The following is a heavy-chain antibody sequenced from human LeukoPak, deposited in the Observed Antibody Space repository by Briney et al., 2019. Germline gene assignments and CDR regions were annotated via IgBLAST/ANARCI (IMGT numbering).Heavy chain of an antibody. CDR1: GFTFSSYFW. D-gene: IGHD4-23*01. Sequence: GGSLRLSCAASGFTFSSYFWMHWVRQAPGKGLVWVPRIKSDGSSSTYADSVKGRFTISRDSAKNSLYLQMNTLRAEDTAVYYRVRDLDLGGYSSFEYWGQGTLVTVSS. CDR3: VRDLDLGGYSSFEY. J-gene: IGHJ4*02. CDR2: IKSDGSSS. V-gene: IGHV3-74*01.